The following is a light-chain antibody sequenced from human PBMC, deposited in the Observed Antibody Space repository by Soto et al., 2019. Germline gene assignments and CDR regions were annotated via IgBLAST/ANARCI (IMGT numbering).Light chain of an antibody. V-gene: IGKV3-11*01. Sequence: EIVMTQSPATLSLSPRARATLSCMASQSVGKYLVWYQQKPGQAPRLLIYDASNRATGIPARFSGSGSGTDFTPTISSLEPEDVAVYYCQQRGNRPPWTFGQGTKVDIK. CDR2: DAS. CDR1: QSVGKY. CDR3: QQRGNRPPWT. J-gene: IGKJ1*01.